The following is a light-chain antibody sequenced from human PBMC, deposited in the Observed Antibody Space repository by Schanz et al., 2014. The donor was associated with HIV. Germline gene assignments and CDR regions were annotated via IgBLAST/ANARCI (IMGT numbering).Light chain of an antibody. CDR3: QQYAVSSWT. CDR1: QSISTY. V-gene: IGKV3D-15*01. CDR2: GAS. J-gene: IGKJ1*01. Sequence: EIVLTQSPVTLSLSPGERATLSCRASQSISTYVAWYQQSPGQSPRLLIYGASNRASGIPPRFSGSGSGTEFTLTISSLQSEDFATYYCQQYAVSSWTFGQGTKVEIK.